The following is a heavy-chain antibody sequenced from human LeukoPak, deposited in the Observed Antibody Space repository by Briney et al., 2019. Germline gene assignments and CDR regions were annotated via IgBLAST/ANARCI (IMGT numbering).Heavy chain of an antibody. CDR3: VRQLVS. CDR1: GFIFRDYP. D-gene: IGHD6-6*01. V-gene: IGHV3-11*04. CDR2: ISTSGNTI. J-gene: IGHJ5*02. Sequence: PGGSLRLSCVGSGFIFRDYPMIWMRQAPGKGLEWISYISTSGNTIYYADSVKGRFTISRDNAKNSLYLQMNSLRAEDTAVYYCVRQLVSWGQGTLVTVSS.